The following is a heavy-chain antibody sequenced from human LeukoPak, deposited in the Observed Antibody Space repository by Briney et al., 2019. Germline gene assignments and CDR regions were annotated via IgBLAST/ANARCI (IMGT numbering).Heavy chain of an antibody. J-gene: IGHJ6*02. CDR3: ARELTDYYDSSGYRWDYYYYYGMDV. D-gene: IGHD3-22*01. Sequence: SVKVSCKASGGTFSSYAISWVRQAPGQGLEWMGGIIPIFGTANYAQKFQGRVTITADESTSTAYMELSSLRSEDTAVYYCARELTDYYDSSGYRWDYYYYYGMDVWGQGTTVTVSS. V-gene: IGHV1-69*13. CDR2: IIPIFGTA. CDR1: GGTFSSYA.